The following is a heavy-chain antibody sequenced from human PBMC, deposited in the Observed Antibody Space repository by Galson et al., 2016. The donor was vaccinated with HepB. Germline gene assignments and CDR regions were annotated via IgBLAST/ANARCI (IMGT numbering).Heavy chain of an antibody. Sequence: SETLSLTCTVSGDSTTNDYWSWIWIRQPPGKGLEWIGYVHFSGRTDYSPSLKSGVAISLDTSKDQFSLKVTSVTAADTAVYYCAREAGRLGDGQIDVWGQGTTVTVSS. J-gene: IGHJ6*02. V-gene: IGHV4-59*01. D-gene: IGHD3-16*01. CDR2: VHFSGRT. CDR1: GDSTTNDY. CDR3: AREAGRLGDGQIDV.